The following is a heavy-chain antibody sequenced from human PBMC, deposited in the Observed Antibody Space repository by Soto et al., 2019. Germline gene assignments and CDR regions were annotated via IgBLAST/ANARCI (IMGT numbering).Heavy chain of an antibody. CDR1: GGTFSSYA. CDR2: IIPIFGTA. J-gene: IGHJ4*02. V-gene: IGHV1-69*13. D-gene: IGHD6-19*01. CDR3: ARAGTARVGHGLAVAGDY. Sequence: SVKVSCKASGGTFSSYAISWVRQAPGQGLEWMGGIIPIFGTANYAQKFQGRVTITADESTSTAYMELSSMRSEDTAVYYCARAGTARVGHGLAVAGDYWGQGTLVTVSS.